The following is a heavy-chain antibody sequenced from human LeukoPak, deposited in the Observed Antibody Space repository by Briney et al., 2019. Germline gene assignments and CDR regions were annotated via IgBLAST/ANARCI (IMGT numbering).Heavy chain of an antibody. D-gene: IGHD4-23*01. V-gene: IGHV3-33*06. J-gene: IGHJ4*02. CDR1: GFTFSSYG. Sequence: GGSLRLSCAASGFTFSSYGMHWVRQAPGKGLEWVAVIWYDGSNKYYADSVKGRFTISRDNSKNTLYLQMNSLRAEDTAVCYCAKDLRWQSRTQSPDYWDQGTLVTVSS. CDR2: IWYDGSNK. CDR3: AKDLRWQSRTQSPDY.